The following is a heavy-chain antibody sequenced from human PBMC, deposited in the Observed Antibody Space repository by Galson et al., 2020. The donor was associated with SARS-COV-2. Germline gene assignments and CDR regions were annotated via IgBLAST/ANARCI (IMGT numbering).Heavy chain of an antibody. CDR2: INAGNGNT. V-gene: IGHV1-3*01. CDR3: ARGGGSGSYYNSPVGFDY. D-gene: IGHD3-10*01. CDR1: GYTFTSYA. Sequence: ASVKVSCKASGYTFTSYAMHWVRQAPGQRLEWMGWINAGNGNTKYSQKFQGRVTITRDTSASTAYMELSSLRSEDTAVYYCARGGGSGSYYNSPVGFDYWGQGTLVTVSS. J-gene: IGHJ4*02.